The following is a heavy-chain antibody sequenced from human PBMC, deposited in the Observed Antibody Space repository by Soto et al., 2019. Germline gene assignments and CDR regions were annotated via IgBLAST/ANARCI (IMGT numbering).Heavy chain of an antibody. CDR1: GFTFSSYS. CDR2: ISSSSSTI. CDR3: ARVYYGDYGETLKIDY. Sequence: GGSLRLSCAASGFTFSSYSMNWVRQAPGKGLEWVSYISSSSSTIYYADSVKGRFTISRDNAKNSLYLQMNSLRAEDTAVYYCARVYYGDYGETLKIDYWGQGTLVTVSS. D-gene: IGHD4-17*01. V-gene: IGHV3-48*01. J-gene: IGHJ4*02.